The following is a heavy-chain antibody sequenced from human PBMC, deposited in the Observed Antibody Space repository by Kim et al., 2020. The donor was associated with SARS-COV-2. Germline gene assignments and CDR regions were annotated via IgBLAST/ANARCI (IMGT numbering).Heavy chain of an antibody. CDR1: GVSVTSTY. CDR2: INGDGPA. D-gene: IGHD2-15*01. Sequence: GGSLRRSCTASGVSVTSTYMSWVRQAPGKGLEWVSVINGDGPACYADSVKGRFIISRDNSKNTLHLQMNSLRVEDTAVYFCASDEGYPNGLGDWGQGTTVTVSS. CDR3: ASDEGYPNGLGD. V-gene: IGHV3-66*01. J-gene: IGHJ6*02.